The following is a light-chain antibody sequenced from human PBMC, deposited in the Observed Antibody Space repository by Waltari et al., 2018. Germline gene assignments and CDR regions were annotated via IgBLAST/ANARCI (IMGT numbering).Light chain of an antibody. CDR2: GAS. V-gene: IGKV3-20*01. J-gene: IGKJ1*01. Sequence: ELVLTQSPGPLSLSPGERATLSCRARQSVSSSYLAWYQQKPGQAPRLLIYGASSRATGIPDRFSGSGSGTDFTLTISRLEPEDFAVYYCQQYGSSLVAFGQGTKVEIK. CDR1: QSVSSSY. CDR3: QQYGSSLVA.